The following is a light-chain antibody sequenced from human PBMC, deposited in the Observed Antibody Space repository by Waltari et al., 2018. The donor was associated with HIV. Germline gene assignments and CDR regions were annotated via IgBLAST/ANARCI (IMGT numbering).Light chain of an antibody. CDR3: QQYDNPP. V-gene: IGKV1-33*01. J-gene: IGKJ4*01. Sequence: DIQMTQSPSSLSASVGDRVTITCQASQDISNYLNWYQQTPGKAPKLLIYDASNLETGVPSRFSGSGSGTDLTFTISSLQPEDIATYYCQQYDNPPFGGGTKVEIK. CDR2: DAS. CDR1: QDISNY.